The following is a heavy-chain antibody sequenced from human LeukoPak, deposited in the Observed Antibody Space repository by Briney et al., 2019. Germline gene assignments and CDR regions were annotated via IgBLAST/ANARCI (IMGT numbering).Heavy chain of an antibody. V-gene: IGHV3-30*04. CDR1: GFTFSSSA. CDR3: ARDPFTIAAAGTYYYYGMDV. Sequence: PGGSLRLSCAASGFTFSSSAMHWVRQAPAKGLQWAAVISFDGSNIYYADSVKGRFTISRDNSENTLYLQMNSLRAEDTAVYYCARDPFTIAAAGTYYYYGMDVWGQGTTVTVSS. J-gene: IGHJ6*02. CDR2: ISFDGSNI. D-gene: IGHD6-13*01.